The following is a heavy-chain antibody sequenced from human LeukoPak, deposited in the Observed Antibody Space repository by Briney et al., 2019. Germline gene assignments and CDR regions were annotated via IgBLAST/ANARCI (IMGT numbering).Heavy chain of an antibody. J-gene: IGHJ5*02. D-gene: IGHD3-10*01. Sequence: ASVKVSCKASGYSLTSYDINWVRQATGQGLEWMGWMNPDSGNTGYAQKFQGRVTMTRDTSISTAYMELSSLRSDDTAVYYCAKSTMGTRRINDLWGRGTLVTVSS. CDR3: AKSTMGTRRINDL. CDR2: MNPDSGNT. V-gene: IGHV1-8*01. CDR1: GYSLTSYD.